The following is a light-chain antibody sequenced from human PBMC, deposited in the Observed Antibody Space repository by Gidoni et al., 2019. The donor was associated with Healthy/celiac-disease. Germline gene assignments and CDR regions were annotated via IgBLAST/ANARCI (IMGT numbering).Light chain of an antibody. CDR3: QQYGSSPIT. V-gene: IGKV3-20*01. J-gene: IGKJ5*01. CDR1: HSVSSSY. CDR2: GSS. Sequence: IVLTPSPCTLSLSPGERATLSCRASHSVSSSYLAWYPQKPGQAPRLLIYGSSSRATGIPDRFSGSGSGTDFTLTISILEPEDFAVYYCQQYGSSPITIGQGTRLEIK.